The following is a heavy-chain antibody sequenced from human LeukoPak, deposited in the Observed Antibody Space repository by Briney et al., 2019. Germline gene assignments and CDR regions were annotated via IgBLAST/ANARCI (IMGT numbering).Heavy chain of an antibody. D-gene: IGHD6-19*01. V-gene: IGHV1-69*13. CDR1: GGTFIRYA. CDR3: ARGALSSRDYYNGMDV. Sequence: SVKVSCKASGGTFIRYAISWVRQAPGQGLEWMGGIIPIFGTANYAQKFQGRVTITADESTSTAYMELSSLRSEDTAVYYCARGALSSRDYYNGMDVWGQGTTVTVSS. CDR2: IIPIFGTA. J-gene: IGHJ6*02.